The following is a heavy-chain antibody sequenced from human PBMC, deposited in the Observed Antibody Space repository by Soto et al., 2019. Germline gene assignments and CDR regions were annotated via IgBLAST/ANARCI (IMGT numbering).Heavy chain of an antibody. J-gene: IGHJ4*02. V-gene: IGHV4-34*01. D-gene: IGHD1-20*01. CDR3: AGTVIAGRSMGY. CDR2: INHTGST. CDR1: GGSFSGHY. Sequence: QVQLQQWGAGMLTPSETLSLTCAVYGGSFSGHYWSWIRQPPGKGLAWMGEINHTGSTNYNPSLKSRVTISVDTSKHQVSLKLRSVTAALTAVYYCAGTVIAGRSMGYWGQVTMVAVS.